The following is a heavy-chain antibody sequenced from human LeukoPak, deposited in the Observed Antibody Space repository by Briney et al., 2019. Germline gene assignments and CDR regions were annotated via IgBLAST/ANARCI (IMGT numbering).Heavy chain of an antibody. Sequence: SGESLKISCQGSGYSINNYWIGWVRQLPGKGLEWMGIIYPADSDIRYSPSFQGQVTISADKSISTAYLQWSSLKASDTAMYYCARQEYCSGGSCYTCFDPWGKGTLVTVSS. CDR3: ARQEYCSGGSCYTCFDP. CDR2: IYPADSDI. D-gene: IGHD2-15*01. CDR1: GYSINNYW. J-gene: IGHJ5*02. V-gene: IGHV5-51*01.